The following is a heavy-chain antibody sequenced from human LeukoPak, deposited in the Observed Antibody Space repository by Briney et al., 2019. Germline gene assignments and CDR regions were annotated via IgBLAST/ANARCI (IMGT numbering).Heavy chain of an antibody. D-gene: IGHD6-19*01. CDR2: ISSSGGST. V-gene: IGHV3-23*01. Sequence: PGGSLRLSCAASGFTFSSYAMSWVRQAPGKGLEWVSAISSSGGSTHYADSVKGRFTISRDNSKNTLYLQMNSLRAEDTAVYYCAKRRDQSSYGAFDYWGQGTLVTVSS. J-gene: IGHJ4*02. CDR1: GFTFSSYA. CDR3: AKRRDQSSYGAFDY.